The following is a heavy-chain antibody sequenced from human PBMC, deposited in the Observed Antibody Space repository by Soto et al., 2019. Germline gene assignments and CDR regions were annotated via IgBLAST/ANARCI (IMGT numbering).Heavy chain of an antibody. J-gene: IGHJ4*02. CDR2: ISAYNGNT. D-gene: IGHD3-10*01. CDR1: GYTFTSYG. Sequence: QVQLVQSGAEVKKPGASVKVSCKASGYTFTSYGISWXXQXXXXXXXXMGWISAYNGNTNYAQKLQGRVTMTTDTXXXXXXXXXXXXXXXXXXXXXXXXXXXXXXXYYRADYWGQGTLVTVSS. CDR3: XXXXXXXXXYYRADY. V-gene: IGHV1-18*01.